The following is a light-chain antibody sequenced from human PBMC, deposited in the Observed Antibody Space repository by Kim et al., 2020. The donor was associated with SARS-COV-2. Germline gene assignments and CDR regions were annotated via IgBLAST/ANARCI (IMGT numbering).Light chain of an antibody. J-gene: IGKJ1*01. Sequence: IVLTQSPGTLSLSPGERATLSCRASQSVSSMYLAWYQQKPGQAPRLLIYGASSRATGIPDRFSGSGSGTDFTLTISRLEPEDCAVYYFKQYENSPWTFGQGTKGDIK. CDR2: GAS. V-gene: IGKV3-20*01. CDR3: KQYENSPWT. CDR1: QSVSSMY.